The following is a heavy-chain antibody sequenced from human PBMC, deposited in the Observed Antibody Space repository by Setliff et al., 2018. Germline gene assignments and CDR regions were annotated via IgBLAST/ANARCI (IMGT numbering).Heavy chain of an antibody. J-gene: IGHJ4*02. V-gene: IGHV3-7*01. CDR3: ARDPHFAS. Sequence: GGSLRLSCAASGFTFSDYYMSWIRQAPGKGLEWVANIKQDGSEKYYVDSVKGRFSISRDNATNSLYLQMNSLRAEDMAVYYCARDPHFASWGQGTLVTVSS. CDR2: IKQDGSEK. CDR1: GFTFSDYY.